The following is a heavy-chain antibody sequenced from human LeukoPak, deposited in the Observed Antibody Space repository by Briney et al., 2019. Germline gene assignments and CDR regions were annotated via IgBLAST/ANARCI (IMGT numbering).Heavy chain of an antibody. CDR2: ISNDGRGK. CDR3: AREFHSSGYAGTFDC. J-gene: IGHJ4*02. V-gene: IGHV3-30*04. Sequence: PGGSLRLSCAASGIPLRTFIIHWVRQAPGKGLEWVAAISNDGRGKYYADSVKGRLSISRDNSKNTLHLQIDSLRVEDTAVYYCAREFHSSGYAGTFDCWGQGTLVTVSS. CDR1: GIPLRTFI. D-gene: IGHD3-22*01.